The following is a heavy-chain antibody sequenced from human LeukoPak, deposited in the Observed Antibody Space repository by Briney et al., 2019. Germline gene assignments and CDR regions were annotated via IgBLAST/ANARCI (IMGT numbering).Heavy chain of an antibody. V-gene: IGHV4-34*01. J-gene: IGHJ6*02. Sequence: SETLSLTCAVYGGSFSGYYWSWIRQPPGKGLEWIGEINHSGSTNYNPSLKSRVTISVDTSKNQFSLKLSSVTAADTAVYYCARAHVGYGSGSYYTVWYYYGMDVWGQGTTVTVSS. CDR3: ARAHVGYGSGSYYTVWYYYGMDV. CDR1: GGSFSGYY. CDR2: INHSGST. D-gene: IGHD3-10*01.